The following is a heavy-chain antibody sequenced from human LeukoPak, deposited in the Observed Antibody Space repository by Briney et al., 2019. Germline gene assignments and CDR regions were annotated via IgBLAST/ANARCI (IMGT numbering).Heavy chain of an antibody. CDR1: GYTFTSYG. V-gene: IGHV1-18*01. J-gene: IGHJ6*02. D-gene: IGHD2-2*01. CDR2: ISAYNGNT. CDR3: ARERCSSTSCYEYYYYYGMDV. Sequence: SVKVSCKASGYTFTSYGISWVRQAPGQGLEWMGWISAYNGNTNYAQKLQGRVTMTTDTSTSTAYMELRSLRSDDTAVYYCARERCSSTSCYEYYYYYGMDVWGQGTTVTVSS.